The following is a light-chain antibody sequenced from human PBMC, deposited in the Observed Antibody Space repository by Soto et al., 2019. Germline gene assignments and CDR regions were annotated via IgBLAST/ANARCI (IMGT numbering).Light chain of an antibody. Sequence: ENVLTQSPGTLSLSPGERATLSCRASQSVSSSYLAWYQQKPGQAPRLLIYGASSRATSITGRFSGSESRTDFTITISRLEPEAFAVYYCQQYDSSPRTFGKGTKVEIK. V-gene: IGKV3-20*01. CDR3: QQYDSSPRT. J-gene: IGKJ1*01. CDR2: GAS. CDR1: QSVSSSY.